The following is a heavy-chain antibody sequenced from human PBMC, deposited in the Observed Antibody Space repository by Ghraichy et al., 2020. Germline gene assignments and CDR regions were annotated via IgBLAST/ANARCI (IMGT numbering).Heavy chain of an antibody. V-gene: IGHV3-21*01. Sequence: GGSLRLSCAASGFTFSSYSMNWVRQAPGKGLEWVSFISNSSSYIYYADSVKGRFTISRDNAKNSLYLQMNSLRAEDTAVYYCARDTNDILAGYSLGWFDPWGQGTLVTVSS. CDR3: ARDTNDILAGYSLGWFDP. J-gene: IGHJ5*02. D-gene: IGHD3-9*01. CDR2: ISNSSSYI. CDR1: GFTFSSYS.